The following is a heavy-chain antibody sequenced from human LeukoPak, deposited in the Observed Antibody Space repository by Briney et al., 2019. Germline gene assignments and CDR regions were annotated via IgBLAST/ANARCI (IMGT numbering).Heavy chain of an antibody. CDR1: GFTFSSYA. J-gene: IGHJ4*02. CDR2: VTASARRT. V-gene: IGHV3-23*01. CDR3: AKWGFSDRSGANFHS. D-gene: IGHD3-22*01. Sequence: GVLRLSCAASGFTFSSYAMSWVRQAPGKGLEWVSTVTASARRTYYADSVQGRFTISRDNSNDTLFLQVNSLRADDTAVYHCAKWGFSDRSGANFHSWGQGTLVTVSS.